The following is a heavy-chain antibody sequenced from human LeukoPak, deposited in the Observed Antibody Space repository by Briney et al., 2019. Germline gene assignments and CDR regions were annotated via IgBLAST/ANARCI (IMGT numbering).Heavy chain of an antibody. J-gene: IGHJ5*02. CDR3: ARESDRYCISTSCPNWYDP. D-gene: IGHD2-2*01. V-gene: IGHV4-39*07. Sequence: SETLSLTCTVSGGSISSSSYYWGWIRQPPGKGLEWIGTIYYSGSTYYHPSLKSRVTISVDTSKNQLSLKLSSVTAADTAVYYCARESDRYCISTSCPNWYDPWGQGTLVTVSS. CDR2: IYYSGST. CDR1: GGSISSSSYY.